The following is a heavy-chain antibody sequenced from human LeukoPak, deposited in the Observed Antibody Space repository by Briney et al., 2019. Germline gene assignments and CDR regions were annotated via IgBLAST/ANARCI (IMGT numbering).Heavy chain of an antibody. V-gene: IGHV3-23*01. J-gene: IGHJ4*02. CDR3: AKDRSSGYSYYSK. CDR2: ISGSGGSV. Sequence: GGSLRLSCAASGFTLSSYAMSWVRQAPGKGLEWVSAISGSGGSVYYADSVKGRLTISRDNSKNTLHLQMNSLRAEDTAVYYCAKDRSSGYSYYSKWGQGTLVTVSS. D-gene: IGHD3-22*01. CDR1: GFTLSSYA.